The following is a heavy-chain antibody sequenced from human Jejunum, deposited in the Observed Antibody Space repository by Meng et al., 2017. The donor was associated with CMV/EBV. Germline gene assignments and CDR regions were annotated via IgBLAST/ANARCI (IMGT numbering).Heavy chain of an antibody. V-gene: IGHV4-38-2*01. CDR3: ARARSTTWYQDF. J-gene: IGHJ4*02. CDR2: IYHSASA. D-gene: IGHD6-13*01. CDR1: GFSTSLGYS. Sequence: VPGFSTSLGYSWGWIRQAPGRCLEWIVSIYHSASAYYNPSLTGRVTISVDTSENQFSLRLDSVTAADTAVYYCARARSTTWYQDFWGQGALVTVSS.